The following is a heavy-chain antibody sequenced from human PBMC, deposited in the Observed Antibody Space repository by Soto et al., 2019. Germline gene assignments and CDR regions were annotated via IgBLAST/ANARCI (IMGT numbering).Heavy chain of an antibody. D-gene: IGHD1-26*01. Sequence: SETLSLTCTVSGGSISSWYWSWIRQPPGKGLEWIGYIYYSGSTNYNPSLKSRVTISVDTSKNQFSLKLSSVTATDTAVYYCARRYGSAIDYWGQGTLVTVSS. V-gene: IGHV4-59*08. CDR3: ARRYGSAIDY. J-gene: IGHJ4*02. CDR1: GGSISSWY. CDR2: IYYSGST.